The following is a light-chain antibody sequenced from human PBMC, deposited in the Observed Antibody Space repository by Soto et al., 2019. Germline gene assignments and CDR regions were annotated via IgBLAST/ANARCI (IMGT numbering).Light chain of an antibody. CDR2: DVS. CDR1: SSDVGGYNY. J-gene: IGLJ2*01. Sequence: QSALTQPASVSGSPGQSITISCTETSSDVGGYNYVSWYQQHPGKAPKLMIYDVSNRPSGVSNRFSGSKSGNTASLTISGLQAEDEADYYCSSYTSSITLVVFGGGTKLTVL. CDR3: SSYTSSITLVV. V-gene: IGLV2-14*01.